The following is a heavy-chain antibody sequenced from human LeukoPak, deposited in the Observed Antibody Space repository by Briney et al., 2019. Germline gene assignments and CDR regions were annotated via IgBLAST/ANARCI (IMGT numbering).Heavy chain of an antibody. J-gene: IGHJ4*02. CDR2: ISDTGRRT. V-gene: IGHV3-23*01. CDR3: ARHDSFIPY. CDR1: GFTFSDYA. D-gene: IGHD3-16*02. Sequence: GGSLRLSCAASGFTFSDYAMSWVRQAAGKGLGWVSGISDTGRRTYYTDSVQGRFTISRDESKKTVYLLMNTLRAEDTAVYFCARHDSFIPYWGQGTLVTVSS.